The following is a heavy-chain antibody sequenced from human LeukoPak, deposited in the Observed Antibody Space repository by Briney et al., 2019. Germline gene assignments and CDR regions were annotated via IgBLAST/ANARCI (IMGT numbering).Heavy chain of an antibody. CDR2: FDPEDGET. CDR3: ATESPITMIVVVSRVDAFDI. J-gene: IGHJ3*02. Sequence: ASVKVSCKVSGYTLTELSMHWVRQAPGKGLEWMGGFDPEDGETIYAQKFQGRVTMTEDTSTDTAYMELSSLRSEYTAVYYCATESPITMIVVVSRVDAFDIWGKGTMVTVSS. CDR1: GYTLTELS. D-gene: IGHD3-22*01. V-gene: IGHV1-24*01.